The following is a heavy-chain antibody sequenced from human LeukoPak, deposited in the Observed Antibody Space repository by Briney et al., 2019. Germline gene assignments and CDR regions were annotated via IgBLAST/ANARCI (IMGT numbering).Heavy chain of an antibody. CDR2: IKRDGSEK. Sequence: GGSLRLSCAASGFTFSSYWMTWVRQAPGKGLEWVANIKRDGSEKYYVDSVKGRFTISRDNTKNSLYLQMNSLRAEDTAVYYCARRDSSGWYYFDYWGQGTLVTVS. D-gene: IGHD6-19*01. CDR3: ARRDSSGWYYFDY. V-gene: IGHV3-7*01. CDR1: GFTFSSYW. J-gene: IGHJ4*02.